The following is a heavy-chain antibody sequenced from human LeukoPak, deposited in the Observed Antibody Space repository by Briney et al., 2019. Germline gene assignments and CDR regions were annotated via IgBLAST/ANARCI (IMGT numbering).Heavy chain of an antibody. V-gene: IGHV4-34*01. J-gene: IGHJ4*02. D-gene: IGHD6-19*01. CDR3: ARGLTVAHKHYYFDY. CDR2: INHSGST. Sequence: PSETLSLTCAVYGGSFSGCYWSWIRQPPGKGLEWIGEINHSGSTNYNPSLKSRVTISVDTSKNQFSLKLSSVTAADTAVYYCARGLTVAHKHYYFDYWGQGTLVTVSS. CDR1: GGSFSGCY.